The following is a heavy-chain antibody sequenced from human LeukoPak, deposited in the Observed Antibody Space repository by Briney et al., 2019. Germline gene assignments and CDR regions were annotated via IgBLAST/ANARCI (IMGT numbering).Heavy chain of an antibody. CDR3: AREISRYNWNYEDYMDV. Sequence: SETLFLTCTVSGGSISSYYWSWIRQPAGKGLEWIGRIYTSGSTNYNPSLKSRVTMSVDTSKNQFSLKLSSVTAADTAVYYCAREISRYNWNYEDYMDVWGKGTTVTVSS. CDR2: IYTSGST. D-gene: IGHD1-7*01. V-gene: IGHV4-4*07. J-gene: IGHJ6*03. CDR1: GGSISSYY.